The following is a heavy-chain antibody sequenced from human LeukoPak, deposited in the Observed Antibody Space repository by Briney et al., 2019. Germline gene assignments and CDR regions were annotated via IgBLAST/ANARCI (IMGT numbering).Heavy chain of an antibody. J-gene: IGHJ4*02. Sequence: PGGSLRLSCAASGFTFSNYAMHWVRQAPGKGLEYVSAISSNGGSTYYANSVKGRFTISRDNSKNTLYLQMGSLRAEDMAVYYCAREQRALLDFWGQGTLVTVSS. CDR2: ISSNGGST. CDR1: GFTFSNYA. V-gene: IGHV3-64*01. CDR3: AREQRALLDF.